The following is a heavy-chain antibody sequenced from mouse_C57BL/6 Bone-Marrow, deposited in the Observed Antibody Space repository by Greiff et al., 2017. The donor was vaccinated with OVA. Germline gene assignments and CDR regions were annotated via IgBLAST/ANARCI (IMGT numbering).Heavy chain of an antibody. V-gene: IGHV5-12*01. Sequence: EVHLVESGGGLVQPGGSLKLSCAASGFTFSDYYMYWVRQTPEKRLGRVAYLSNGGGSTYYPDPVKGRFTISRDNNKNTLYLQMSRLKSEDTAMYYCAGGNYYAMDYWGQGTSVTVSS. CDR2: LSNGGGST. CDR3: AGGNYYAMDY. J-gene: IGHJ4*01. CDR1: GFTFSDYY. D-gene: IGHD2-1*01.